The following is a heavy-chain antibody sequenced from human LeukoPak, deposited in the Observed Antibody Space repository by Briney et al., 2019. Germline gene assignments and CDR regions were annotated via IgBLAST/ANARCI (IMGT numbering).Heavy chain of an antibody. CDR1: GFTSSSYW. Sequence: GGSLRLSCAASGFTSSSYWMHWVRQAPGKGLVWVSRINSDGSSTSYADSVKGRFTISRDNAKNTLYLQMNSLRAEDTAVYYCARDYYDSSGLYYFDYWGQGTLVTVSS. J-gene: IGHJ4*02. CDR2: INSDGSST. CDR3: ARDYYDSSGLYYFDY. D-gene: IGHD3-22*01. V-gene: IGHV3-74*01.